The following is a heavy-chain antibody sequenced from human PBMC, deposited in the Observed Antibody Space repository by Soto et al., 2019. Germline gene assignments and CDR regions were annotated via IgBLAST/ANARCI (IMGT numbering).Heavy chain of an antibody. J-gene: IGHJ4*02. Sequence: TETLSLTCAVYGGSFSGYYWSWIRQPPGKGLEWIGEINHSGSTNYNPSLKSRVTISVDTSKNQFSLKLSSVTAADTAVYYCAREGYSSGWYARWGQGTLVTVSS. CDR2: INHSGST. CDR1: GGSFSGYY. D-gene: IGHD6-19*01. CDR3: AREGYSSGWYAR. V-gene: IGHV4-34*01.